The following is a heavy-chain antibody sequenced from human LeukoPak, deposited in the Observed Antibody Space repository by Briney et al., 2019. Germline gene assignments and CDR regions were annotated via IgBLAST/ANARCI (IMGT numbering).Heavy chain of an antibody. CDR2: IRGSGGST. CDR1: GLAFSSYA. J-gene: IGHJ6*03. V-gene: IGHV3-23*01. D-gene: IGHD2-21*01. Sequence: GGSLRLSCAASGLAFSSYAMSWVRQAPGKGLEWVSGIRGSGGSTYYADSVKGRFTISRDNANNTLYLQMNSLRAEDTAVYYCAKVPLTWLVRDYYYMDVWGKGTTDRVSS. CDR3: AKVPLTWLVRDYYYMDV.